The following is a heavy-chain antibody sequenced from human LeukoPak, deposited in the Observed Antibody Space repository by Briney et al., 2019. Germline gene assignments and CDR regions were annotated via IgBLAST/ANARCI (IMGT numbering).Heavy chain of an antibody. V-gene: IGHV3-21*01. CDR2: ISSSSYI. CDR1: GFTFSSYS. CDR3: ARDHTPTPDHSSSPHFDY. D-gene: IGHD6-6*01. Sequence: PGGSLRLSCAASGFTFSSYSMNWVRQAPGKGLEWVSSISSSSYIYYADSVKGRFTISRDNAKNSLYLQMNSLRAEDTAVYYCARDHTPTPDHSSSPHFDYWGQGTLVTVSS. J-gene: IGHJ4*02.